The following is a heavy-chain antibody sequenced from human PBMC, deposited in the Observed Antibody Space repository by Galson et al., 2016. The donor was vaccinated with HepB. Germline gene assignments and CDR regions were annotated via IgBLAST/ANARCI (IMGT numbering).Heavy chain of an antibody. V-gene: IGHV5-51*01. CDR3: ARGGALAAAGLYDAFAL. J-gene: IGHJ3*01. Sequence: QSGAEVKKPGESLKISCQGSGYTFMSYWIGWVRQMPGKGLDWMGVIYPGDSDTRYSPPFQGQVTISVDKSLNTAYLQWTSLNASDTAMYYCARGGALAAAGLYDAFALWGQGTMVTVSS. CDR2: IYPGDSDT. D-gene: IGHD6-13*01. CDR1: GYTFMSYW.